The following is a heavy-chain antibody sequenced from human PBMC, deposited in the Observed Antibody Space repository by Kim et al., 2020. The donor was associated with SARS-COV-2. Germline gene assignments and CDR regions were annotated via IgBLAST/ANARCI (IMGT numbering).Heavy chain of an antibody. CDR3: TRNPPFDY. V-gene: IGHV3-49*02. Sequence: GGNTEYAASVKGRFTILRDDSKSIAYLQMNTLKTEDTAVYYCTRNPPFDYWGQGTLVTVSS. J-gene: IGHJ4*02. CDR2: GGNT.